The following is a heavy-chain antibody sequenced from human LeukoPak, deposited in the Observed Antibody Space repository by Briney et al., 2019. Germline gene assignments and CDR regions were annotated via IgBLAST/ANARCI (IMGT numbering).Heavy chain of an antibody. V-gene: IGHV4-39*05. CDR2: IYYSGST. Sequence: SETPSLTCTVSGGSISSSSYYWGWIRQPPGKGLEWIGSIYYSGSTYYNPSLKSRVTISVDTSKNQFSLKLSSVTAADTAVYYCAITDIVVVVAATWSHNWFDPWGQGTLVTVSS. CDR3: AITDIVVVVAATWSHNWFDP. J-gene: IGHJ5*02. D-gene: IGHD2-15*01. CDR1: GGSISSSSYY.